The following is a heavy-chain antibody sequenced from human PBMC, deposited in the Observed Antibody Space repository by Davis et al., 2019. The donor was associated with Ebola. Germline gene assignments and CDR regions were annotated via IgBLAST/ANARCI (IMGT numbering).Heavy chain of an antibody. V-gene: IGHV4-30-4*01. CDR1: GGSISSSNW. CDR2: IYYSGST. J-gene: IGHJ6*02. Sequence: MPSETLSLTCAVSGGSISSSNWWSWIRQPPGKGLEWIGYIYYSGSTYYNPSLKSRVTISVDTSKNQSSLKLSSVTAADTAVYYCARGEVRYCSSTSCYNYGMDVWGQGTTVTVSS. D-gene: IGHD2-2*02. CDR3: ARGEVRYCSSTSCYNYGMDV.